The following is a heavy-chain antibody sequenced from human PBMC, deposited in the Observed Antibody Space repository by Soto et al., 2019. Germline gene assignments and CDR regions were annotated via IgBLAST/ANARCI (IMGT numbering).Heavy chain of an antibody. CDR1: GGTFSDYT. CDR3: ARGLEWLGP. D-gene: IGHD3-16*01. J-gene: IGHJ5*02. Sequence: GASVKVSCKASGGTFSDYTITWVRQAPGQGLEWMGGIIAVFGAANYAQKFQGRVTITADESTSTAYMELSSLRSEDTAVYYCARGLEWLGPWGQGTLVTVSS. CDR2: IIAVFGAA. V-gene: IGHV1-69*13.